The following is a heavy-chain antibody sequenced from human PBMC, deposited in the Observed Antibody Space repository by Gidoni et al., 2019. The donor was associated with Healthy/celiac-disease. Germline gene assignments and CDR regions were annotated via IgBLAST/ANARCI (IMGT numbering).Heavy chain of an antibody. Sequence: QVQLVQSGAEVKTPGASVQVSCKASGYTFTGYYLHWVRQAPGQGLEWMGWINPNSGGTNYAQKFQGRVTMTRDTSISTAYMELSRLRSDDTAVYYCARDLGDGSEGAFDIWGQGTMVTVSS. CDR3: ARDLGDGSEGAFDI. J-gene: IGHJ3*02. V-gene: IGHV1-2*02. D-gene: IGHD6-19*01. CDR1: GYTFTGYY. CDR2: INPNSGGT.